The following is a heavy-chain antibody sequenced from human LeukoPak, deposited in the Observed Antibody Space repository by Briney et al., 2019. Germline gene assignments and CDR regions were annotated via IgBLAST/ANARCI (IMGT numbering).Heavy chain of an antibody. CDR3: AKVLVVVVAATDPFDY. D-gene: IGHD2-15*01. CDR1: GFTFSSYA. V-gene: IGHV3-23*01. J-gene: IGHJ4*02. Sequence: GGSLRLSCAASGFTFSSYAMSWVRQPPGKGLEWVSAISSSGGSTYYADSVKGRFTISRDNSKNTLYLQMNSLRAEDTAVYYCAKVLVVVVAATDPFDYWGQGTLVTVSS. CDR2: ISSSGGST.